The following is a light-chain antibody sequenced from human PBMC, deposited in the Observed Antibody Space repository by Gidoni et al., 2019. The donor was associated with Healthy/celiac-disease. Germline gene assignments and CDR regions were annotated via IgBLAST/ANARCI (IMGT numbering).Light chain of an antibody. CDR1: SLRIYY. V-gene: IGLV3-19*01. CDR3: NSRDSRGNHVV. J-gene: IGLJ2*01. Sequence: SSALTQDPAVPVALGQTVRITCQGDSLRIYYASWYQQKPGKAPVLVIYGKNNRPSGIPDRFSGSSSGNTASLTITGAQAEDEADYYCNSRDSRGNHVVFGGGTKLTFL. CDR2: GKN.